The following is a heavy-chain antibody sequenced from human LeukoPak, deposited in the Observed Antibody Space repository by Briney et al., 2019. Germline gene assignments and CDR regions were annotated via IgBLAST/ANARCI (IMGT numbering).Heavy chain of an antibody. Sequence: GGSLRLSCAASGFIFNSYAMAWVRQAPEKGLEWVSSIIDSGISTYYADSVKGRFTISRDNSKNTLYLQMNSLRAEGTAVYYCAKGSRGNYDYWGQGTLVTVSS. V-gene: IGHV3-23*01. J-gene: IGHJ4*02. CDR2: IIDSGIST. CDR3: AKGSRGNYDY. D-gene: IGHD1-26*01. CDR1: GFIFNSYA.